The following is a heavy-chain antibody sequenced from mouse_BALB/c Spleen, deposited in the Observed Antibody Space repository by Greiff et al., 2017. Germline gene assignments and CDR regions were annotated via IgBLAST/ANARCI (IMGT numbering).Heavy chain of an antibody. CDR3: ARDGYPYYYAMDY. Sequence: EVQRVESGGGLVQPGGSLKLSCAASGFTFSSYGMSWVRQPPDKRLELVATINSTGGSTYYPDSVKGRFTISRDNAKNTLYLQMSSLKSEDTAMYYCARDGYPYYYAMDYWGQGTSVTVSS. V-gene: IGHV5-6-3*01. J-gene: IGHJ4*01. CDR2: INSTGGST. CDR1: GFTFSSYG. D-gene: IGHD2-2*01.